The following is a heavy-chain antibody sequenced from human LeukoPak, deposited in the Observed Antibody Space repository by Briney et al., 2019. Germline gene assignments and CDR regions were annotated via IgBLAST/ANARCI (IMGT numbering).Heavy chain of an antibody. CDR3: ARGSSGWYNY. V-gene: IGHV4-59*01. CDR1: GGPISSYY. J-gene: IGHJ4*02. D-gene: IGHD6-19*01. CDR2: IYYSGST. Sequence: KPSETLSLTCTVSGGPISSYYWSWIRQPPGKGLEWIGYIYYSGSTNYNPSLKSRVTISVDTSKNQFSLKLSSVTAADTAVYYCARGSSGWYNYWGQGTLVTVSS.